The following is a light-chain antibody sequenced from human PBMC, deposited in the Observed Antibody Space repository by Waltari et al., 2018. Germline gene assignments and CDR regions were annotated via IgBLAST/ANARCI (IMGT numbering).Light chain of an antibody. CDR2: ETY. Sequence: IVLTQSPGTLSLSPGERATLSCRASQSVGKYLAWYQQRPGQAPRLLIYETYRRATGTPDRFTGSGSGIDFSLTISRLEPEDFAVYYCQKYESLPATFGQGTTVEIK. CDR3: QKYESLPAT. J-gene: IGKJ1*01. V-gene: IGKV3-20*01. CDR1: QSVGKY.